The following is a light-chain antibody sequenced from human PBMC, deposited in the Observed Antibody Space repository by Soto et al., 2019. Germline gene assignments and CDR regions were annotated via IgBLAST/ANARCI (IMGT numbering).Light chain of an antibody. CDR2: AAS. CDR3: HHTYGTAGYT. V-gene: IGKV1-39*01. Sequence: DIQRTQSPSSLSASVGDRVTITCRASQSISSYLYCYQQKPGKAPKLLIYAASSLQSGVQSMFSGSASGTDFTHTLSSLLPEDYAAYYCHHTYGTAGYTFGQGTQLDSK. J-gene: IGKJ2*01. CDR1: QSISSY.